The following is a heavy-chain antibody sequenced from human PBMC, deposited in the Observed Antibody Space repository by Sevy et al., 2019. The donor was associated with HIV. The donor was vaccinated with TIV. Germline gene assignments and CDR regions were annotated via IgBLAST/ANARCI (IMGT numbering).Heavy chain of an antibody. CDR2: IDPSDSYT. Sequence: GESLKISCKGSGYSFTTYWINWVRQMPGKGLGWMGKIDPSDSYTNNSPSFQGHVSLSVDKSINTAYLQWSSLKASDTAIYYCGRHPVKRVPYQGMDVWGQGTTVTVSS. CDR1: GYSFTTYW. V-gene: IGHV5-10-1*01. CDR3: GRHPVKRVPYQGMDV. D-gene: IGHD3-16*02. J-gene: IGHJ6*02.